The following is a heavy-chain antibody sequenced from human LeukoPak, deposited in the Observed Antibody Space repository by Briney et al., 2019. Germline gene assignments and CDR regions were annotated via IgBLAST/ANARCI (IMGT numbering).Heavy chain of an antibody. Sequence: SGPTLVKPTQTLTLTCTFSGFSLSTGGVGVGWIRQPPGKALEWLALIYWNDDKRYSPSLKSRLTITKDTSKNQVVLTMTNMDPVDTATYYCAHSKGYCSSTSCPGDFDYWGQGTLVTVSS. CDR1: GFSLSTGGVG. D-gene: IGHD2-2*01. CDR3: AHSKGYCSSTSCPGDFDY. V-gene: IGHV2-5*01. J-gene: IGHJ4*02. CDR2: IYWNDDK.